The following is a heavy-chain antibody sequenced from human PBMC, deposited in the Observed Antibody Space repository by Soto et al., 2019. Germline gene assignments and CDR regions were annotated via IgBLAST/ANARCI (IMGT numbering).Heavy chain of an antibody. CDR1: GGTFSSYA. CDR2: IIPIFGTA. V-gene: IGHV1-69*06. J-gene: IGHJ4*02. CDR3: ARDFLAAAGGYFDY. D-gene: IGHD6-13*01. Sequence: ASVKVSCKASGGTFSSYAISWVRQAPGQGLGWVGGIIPIFGTANYAQKFQGRVTITADKSTSTAYMELSSLRSEDTAVYYCARDFLAAAGGYFDYWGQGTLVTVSS.